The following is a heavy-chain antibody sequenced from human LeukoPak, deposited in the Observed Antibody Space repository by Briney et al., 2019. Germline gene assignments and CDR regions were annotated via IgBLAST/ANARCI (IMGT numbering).Heavy chain of an antibody. V-gene: IGHV4-38-2*01. Sequence: TSETLSLTCAVSGYSISSGYHWGWIRQPPGKGLEWIGSIYHSGSTYYNPSLKSRVTISVDTSKNQFSLKLSSVTAADTAVYYCASTFFWSGYYTPRAEYFQHWGQGTLVTVSS. CDR1: GYSISSGYH. CDR2: IYHSGST. D-gene: IGHD3-3*01. CDR3: ASTFFWSGYYTPRAEYFQH. J-gene: IGHJ1*01.